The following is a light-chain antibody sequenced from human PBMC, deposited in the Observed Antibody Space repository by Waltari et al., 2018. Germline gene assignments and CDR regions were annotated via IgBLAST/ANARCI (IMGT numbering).Light chain of an antibody. CDR2: DAF. V-gene: IGKV3-11*01. Sequence: EIVLTQSPATLSLSPGDRATLSCRASQSIASSLAWYQQRPVQAPRLLIYDAFPRDTGIPARFSGSGSGTDFTLTISSLEPEDFAVYYCQQRSNWPPTFGGGSKVEI. J-gene: IGKJ4*01. CDR3: QQRSNWPPT. CDR1: QSIASS.